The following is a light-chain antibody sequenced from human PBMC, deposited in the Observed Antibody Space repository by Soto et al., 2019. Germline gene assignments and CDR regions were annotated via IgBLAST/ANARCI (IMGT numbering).Light chain of an antibody. J-gene: IGLJ2*01. CDR2: EAS. CDR1: SNDVGTYNL. CDR3: CSYKRRVV. V-gene: IGLV2-23*01. Sequence: QSALTQPASVSGSPGQSITISCTGTSNDVGTYNLVSWYQHHPGKAPKLIIYEASKRPPGVLYRFSGSKSGNTASLTIPGVHDDDEADYYCCSYKRRVVFGGGTKLPVL.